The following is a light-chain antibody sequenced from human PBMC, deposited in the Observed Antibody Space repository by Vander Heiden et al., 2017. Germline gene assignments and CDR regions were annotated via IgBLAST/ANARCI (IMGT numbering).Light chain of an antibody. CDR3: SSYTSSSHVV. V-gene: IGLV2-14*01. Sequence: QSALTQPATVTESPGQSITISCPGTSRDVAGYNYVSWYQQHQGKPPKLMIYDVITRPSAVSNPFSGSKSGNTTSLTISGLEAEDEADYYCSSYTSSSHVVFGGGTKLTVL. CDR2: DVI. CDR1: SRDVAGYNY. J-gene: IGLJ2*01.